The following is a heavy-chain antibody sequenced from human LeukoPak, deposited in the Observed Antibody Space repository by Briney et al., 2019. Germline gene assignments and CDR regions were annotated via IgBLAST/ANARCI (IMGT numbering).Heavy chain of an antibody. CDR3: ARDFLLQSEGLFDY. D-gene: IGHD4-11*01. Sequence: PSETLSLTCTVSGGSISSYYWTWIRQPAGKGLEWIGRFYSTGSTNYNPSLKSRVTMSVDTSKNQFSLRLNSVTAADTAVYYCARDFLLQSEGLFDYWGQGTLVTVSS. CDR2: FYSTGST. CDR1: GGSISSYY. J-gene: IGHJ4*02. V-gene: IGHV4-4*07.